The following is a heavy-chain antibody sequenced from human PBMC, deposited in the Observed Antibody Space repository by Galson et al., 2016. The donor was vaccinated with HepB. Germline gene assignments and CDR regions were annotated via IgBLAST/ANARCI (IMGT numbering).Heavy chain of an antibody. J-gene: IGHJ3*02. CDR2: IKPDGSDK. Sequence: SLRLSCATSEFSFSNFWMKWVRQAPGKGLEWVANIKPDGSDKYYADSVKGRFTISRDNAQSSLYLQMNTLRGEDTAVYYCARKNALDIWGQGTLVTVSS. CDR1: EFSFSNFW. V-gene: IGHV3-7*01. CDR3: ARKNALDI.